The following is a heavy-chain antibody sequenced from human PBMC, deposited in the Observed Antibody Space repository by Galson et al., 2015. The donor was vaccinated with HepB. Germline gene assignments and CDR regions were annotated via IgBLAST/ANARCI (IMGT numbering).Heavy chain of an antibody. J-gene: IGHJ4*02. CDR3: ARTPGIRLGEQETDY. D-gene: IGHD3-16*01. CDR2: ITPSDGNT. CDR1: GYSFTSFY. Sequence: SVKVSCKASGYSFTSFYMHWVRQAPGQGLEWMGRITPSDGNTDYAQKFQDRVTITRDTSTSTVYMELSSLRSDDTAVYYCARTPGIRLGEQETDYWGQGTLVTVSS. V-gene: IGHV1-46*01.